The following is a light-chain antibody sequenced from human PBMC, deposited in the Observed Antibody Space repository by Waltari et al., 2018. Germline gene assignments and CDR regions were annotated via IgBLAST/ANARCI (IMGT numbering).Light chain of an antibody. CDR2: AAS. CDR1: QNINRY. Sequence: DIQMTQFPSSLSVSVGDRVTISCRASQNINRYLNWYQQKPGKAPKLLICAASTLQSGVPSRFSGSGAGTDFTLTISSLQPEDSASYYCQQSYRTPYTFGQGTKVEV. V-gene: IGKV1-39*01. J-gene: IGKJ2*01. CDR3: QQSYRTPYT.